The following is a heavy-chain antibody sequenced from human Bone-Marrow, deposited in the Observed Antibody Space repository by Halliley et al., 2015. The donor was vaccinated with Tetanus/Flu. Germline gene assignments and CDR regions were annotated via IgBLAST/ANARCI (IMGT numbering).Heavy chain of an antibody. J-gene: IGHJ4*02. Sequence: ISGSAYTKNYADSVKGRFTISRDNSKNTLYLQMNSLRAEDTAVYYCAEAVYSYGYGAYYFDYWGQGTLVTVSS. CDR3: AEAVYSYGYGAYYFDY. V-gene: IGHV3-23*01. CDR2: ISGSAYTK. D-gene: IGHD5-12*01.